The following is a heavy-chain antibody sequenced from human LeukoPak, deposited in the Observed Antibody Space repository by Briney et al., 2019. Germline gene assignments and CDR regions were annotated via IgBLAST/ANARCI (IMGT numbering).Heavy chain of an antibody. D-gene: IGHD1-26*01. CDR3: TREEGGSYYRH. CDR2: ISSSGRTF. J-gene: IGHJ4*02. Sequence: GGSLRLSCAASGFTLSSYEMNWVRQAPGKGLEWVSYISSSGRTFYYADSVKGRFTISRDNGKNSLYLQMNSLSAEDTAVYYCTREEGGSYYRHWGQETLVTVSS. V-gene: IGHV3-48*03. CDR1: GFTLSSYE.